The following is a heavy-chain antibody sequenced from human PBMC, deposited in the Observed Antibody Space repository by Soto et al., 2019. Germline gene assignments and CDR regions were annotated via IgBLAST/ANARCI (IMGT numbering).Heavy chain of an antibody. D-gene: IGHD7-27*01. CDR3: ARDPKTSGGQHWAFNYFDS. Sequence: QVQLVESGGDVVQPGRSLRLSCAGSGTTFGIYAMHWVRQAPGKGLEWVAVISYDGSHEFYADSVKGRFTISRDNSKSTLYLQVDSLRPEDAAVYYCARDPKTSGGQHWAFNYFDSWGQGTLVTVSS. V-gene: IGHV3-30*03. J-gene: IGHJ4*02. CDR1: GTTFGIYA. CDR2: ISYDGSHE.